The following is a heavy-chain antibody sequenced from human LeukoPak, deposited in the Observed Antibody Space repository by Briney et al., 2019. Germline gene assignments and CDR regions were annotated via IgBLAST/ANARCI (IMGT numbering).Heavy chain of an antibody. CDR3: ARRRPDYGELFDY. J-gene: IGHJ4*02. D-gene: IGHD4-17*01. CDR2: IIPIFGTA. V-gene: IGHV1-69*13. CDR1: GGTFSSYA. Sequence: SVKVSCKASGGTFSSYAISWVRQAPGQGLEWMGGIIPIFGTANYAQKFQGGVTITADESTSTAYMELSSLRSEDTAVYYCARRRPDYGELFDYWGQGTLVTVSS.